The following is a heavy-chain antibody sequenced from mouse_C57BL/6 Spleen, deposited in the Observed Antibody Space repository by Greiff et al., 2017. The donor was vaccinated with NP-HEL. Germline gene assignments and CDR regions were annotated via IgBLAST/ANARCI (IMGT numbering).Heavy chain of an antibody. J-gene: IGHJ2*01. CDR2: FNPSNGGT. CDR1: GYTFTSYW. D-gene: IGHD4-1*01. V-gene: IGHV1-53*01. CDR3: ARAGTRAYFDD. Sequence: QVQLQQPGTELVKPGASVKLSCKASGYTFTSYWMHWVKQRPGQGLEWIGNFNPSNGGTNYNEKFKSKATLTVDKSSSTAYMQLSSLTAEDSAVYYCARAGTRAYFDDWGQGTTLTVSS.